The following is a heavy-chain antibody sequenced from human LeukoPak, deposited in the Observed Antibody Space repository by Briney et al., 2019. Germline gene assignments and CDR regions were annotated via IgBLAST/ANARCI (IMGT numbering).Heavy chain of an antibody. Sequence: SETLSLTCTVSGGSISSYHWSWIRQPPGKGLEWIGYIYYSGSTNYNPSLKSRVTISVDTSKNQFSLKLSSVTAADTAVYYCAMGIKGVSFDYWGQGTLVTVSS. V-gene: IGHV4-59*01. CDR3: AMGIKGVSFDY. D-gene: IGHD6-13*01. CDR2: IYYSGST. J-gene: IGHJ4*02. CDR1: GGSISSYH.